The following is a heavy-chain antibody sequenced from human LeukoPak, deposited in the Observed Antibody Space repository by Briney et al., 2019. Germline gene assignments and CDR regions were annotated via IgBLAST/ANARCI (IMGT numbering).Heavy chain of an antibody. V-gene: IGHV3-15*01. J-gene: IGHJ4*02. Sequence: PGGPLRPSGAASGFTLRNAWMSWVRQAPGKGLKGLGRIKSKTDGGTTDYAAPVKGRFTISRDDSKNTLYLQMNSLKTEDTAVYYCTSSYCGGDCPRDYWGQGTLVTVSS. CDR1: GFTLRNAW. CDR3: TSSYCGGDCPRDY. CDR2: IKSKTDGGTT. D-gene: IGHD2-21*02.